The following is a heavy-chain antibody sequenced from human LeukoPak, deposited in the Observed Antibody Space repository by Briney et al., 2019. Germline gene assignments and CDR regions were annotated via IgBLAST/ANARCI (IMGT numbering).Heavy chain of an antibody. CDR3: ASDSTEATGIAAAGKPGTLGY. CDR2: INPNSGGT. V-gene: IGHV1-2*02. CDR1: GYTFTGYY. Sequence: ASVKVSCKASGYTFTGYYMHWVRQAPGQGLEWMGWINPNSGGTNYAQKFQGRVTMTRDTSISTAYMELSRLRSDDTAVYYCASDSTEATGIAAAGKPGTLGYWGQGTLVTVSS. J-gene: IGHJ4*02. D-gene: IGHD6-13*01.